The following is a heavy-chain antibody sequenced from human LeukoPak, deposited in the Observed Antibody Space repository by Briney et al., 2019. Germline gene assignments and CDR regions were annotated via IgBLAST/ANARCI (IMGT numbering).Heavy chain of an antibody. J-gene: IGHJ4*02. V-gene: IGHV1-18*01. D-gene: IGHD5-24*01. CDR1: GYTFTSYA. CDR2: ISAYNGNT. CDR3: AREIGPIQLHLWGSAFDY. Sequence: ASVKVSCKASGYTFTSYAITWVRQAPGQGLEWLGWISAYNGNTNYAQRLQGRVTMTTDTSTSTVYMELSSLRSEDTAVYYCAREIGPIQLHLWGSAFDYWGQGTLVTVSS.